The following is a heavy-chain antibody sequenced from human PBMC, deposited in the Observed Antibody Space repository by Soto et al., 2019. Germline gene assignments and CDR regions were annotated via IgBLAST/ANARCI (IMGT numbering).Heavy chain of an antibody. Sequence: GGSLRLSCAASGFTFSNAWMNWVRQAPGKGLEWVGRIKSKTDGGTTDYAAPVKGRFTISRDDSKNTLYLQMNSLKTEDTAVYYCTTDLPFGGLDQEVDYWGQGTLVTVSS. V-gene: IGHV3-15*07. CDR1: GFTFSNAW. J-gene: IGHJ4*02. D-gene: IGHD3-10*01. CDR2: IKSKTDGGTT. CDR3: TTDLPFGGLDQEVDY.